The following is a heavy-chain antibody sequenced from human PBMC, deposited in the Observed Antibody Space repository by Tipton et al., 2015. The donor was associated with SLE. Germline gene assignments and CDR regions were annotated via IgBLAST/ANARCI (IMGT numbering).Heavy chain of an antibody. CDR2: ISWNSDTV. V-gene: IGHV3-9*01. J-gene: IGHJ5*01. D-gene: IGHD2/OR15-2a*01. CDR3: AKDVSPKLWSSAWFDS. Sequence: RSLRLSCVDSGFSFDNYAMHWFRQAPGKGQEWVSGISWNSDTVDYADSVKGRFTISRDNAKKSLYLQMDSLRGEDTALYYCAKDVSPKLWSSAWFDSWGQGILVTVSS. CDR1: GFSFDNYA.